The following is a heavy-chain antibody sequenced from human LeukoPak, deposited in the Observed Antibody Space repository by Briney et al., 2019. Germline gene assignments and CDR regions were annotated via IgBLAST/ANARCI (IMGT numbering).Heavy chain of an antibody. J-gene: IGHJ4*02. CDR2: INSDGSST. V-gene: IGHV3-74*01. Sequence: PGGSLRLSCAASGFTFSTYAMSWVRQAPGKGLVWVSRINSDGSSTSYADSVKGRFTISRDNAKNTLYLQMNSLRAEDTAVYYCARVYVWGSYRYLDYWGQGTLVTVSS. CDR1: GFTFSTYA. CDR3: ARVYVWGSYRYLDY. D-gene: IGHD3-16*02.